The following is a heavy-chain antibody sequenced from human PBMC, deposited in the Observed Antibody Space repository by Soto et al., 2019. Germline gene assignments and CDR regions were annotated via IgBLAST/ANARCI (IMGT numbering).Heavy chain of an antibody. D-gene: IGHD1-20*01. V-gene: IGHV3-48*01. CDR2: ISSSSNTI. CDR3: ARETPRITGDFDY. CDR1: GFTFSRYS. Sequence: GGSLRLSCAASGFTFSRYSMNWVRQAPGKGLEWVSYISSSSNTIYYADSVKGRFTISRDKAKNSLYLQMNSLRAEDTAVYYCARETPRITGDFDYWGQGTLVTVSS. J-gene: IGHJ4*02.